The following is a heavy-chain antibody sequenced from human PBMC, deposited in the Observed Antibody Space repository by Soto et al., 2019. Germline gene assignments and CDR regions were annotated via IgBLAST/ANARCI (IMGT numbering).Heavy chain of an antibody. CDR2: IKQDGSEK. CDR3: ARGISAHPGED. D-gene: IGHD3-10*01. J-gene: IGHJ4*02. CDR1: GFIFSSYW. V-gene: IGHV3-7*05. Sequence: EVQPVASGGGLVQPGGSLRLSCAASGFIFSSYWMTWGRQAPGKGLEWVANIKQDGSEKYYLDSVKGRFTISRDNAKNSLYLQMNGLRPEDTAVYYCARGISAHPGEDWGQGTLVTVSS.